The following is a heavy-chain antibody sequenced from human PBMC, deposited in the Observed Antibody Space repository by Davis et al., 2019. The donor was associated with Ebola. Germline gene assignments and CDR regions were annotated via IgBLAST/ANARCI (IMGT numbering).Heavy chain of an antibody. D-gene: IGHD3-22*01. V-gene: IGHV3-21*01. CDR2: ISGSRTYT. J-gene: IGHJ4*02. CDR3: ARIVPDWYDSSGYSRNGRFDF. Sequence: GGSLRLSCVASGFTFSSYTVAWVRQAPGKGLEWVSSISGSRTYTLYADSVRGRFIISRDSAKNSLYLQMNSLRAEDTAVYYCARIVPDWYDSSGYSRNGRFDFWGQGTLVTASS. CDR1: GFTFSSYT.